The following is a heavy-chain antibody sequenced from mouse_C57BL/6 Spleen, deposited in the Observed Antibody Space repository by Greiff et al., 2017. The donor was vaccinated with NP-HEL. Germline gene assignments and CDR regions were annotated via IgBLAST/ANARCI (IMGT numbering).Heavy chain of an antibody. CDR2: ISSGSSTI. CDR1: GFTFSDYG. V-gene: IGHV5-17*01. CDR3: ARLDYGSRGWYFDV. Sequence: EVQVVESGGGLVKPGGSLKLSCAASGFTFSDYGMHWVRQAPEKGLEWVAYISSGSSTIYYADTVKGRFTISRDNAKNTLFRQMTSLRSEDTAMYYCARLDYGSRGWYFDVWGTGTTVTVSS. J-gene: IGHJ1*03. D-gene: IGHD1-1*01.